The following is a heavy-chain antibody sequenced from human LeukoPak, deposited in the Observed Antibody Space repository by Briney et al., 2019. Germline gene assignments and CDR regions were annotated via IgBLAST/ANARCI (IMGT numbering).Heavy chain of an antibody. D-gene: IGHD1-26*01. CDR3: AKVLIVGAQDDAFDI. CDR1: GFTFSSYA. CDR2: ISSSGSTI. J-gene: IGHJ3*02. V-gene: IGHV3-11*01. Sequence: GGSLRLSCAASGFTFSSYAMSWIRQAPGKGLEWVSYISSSGSTIYYADSVKGRFTISRDNAKNSLYLQMNSLRAEDTALYYCAKVLIVGAQDDAFDIWGQGTMVTVSS.